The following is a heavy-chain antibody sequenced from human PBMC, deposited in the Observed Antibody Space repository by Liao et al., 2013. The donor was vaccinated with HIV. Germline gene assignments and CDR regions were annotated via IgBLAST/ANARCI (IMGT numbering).Heavy chain of an antibody. D-gene: IGHD3-10*01. CDR2: ILYSGST. CDR3: ARAPFYSGSGSYSNSIPFDY. Sequence: QVQLQESGPGLVRPSETLSLTCTVSGGSISNYYWTWIRQTPGKGLEWIGHILYSGSTNYNPSLRGRVTISLEMSKSQFSLKLSSVTAADTAVYYCARAPFYSGSGSYSNSIPFDYWGQGTLVTVSS. CDR1: GGSISNYY. J-gene: IGHJ4*02. V-gene: IGHV4-59*01.